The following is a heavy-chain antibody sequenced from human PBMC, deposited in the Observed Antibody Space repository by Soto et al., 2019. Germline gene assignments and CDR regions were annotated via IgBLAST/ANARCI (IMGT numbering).Heavy chain of an antibody. Sequence: QVQLQESGPGLVKPSGTLSLTCAVSVDSFSSANWWTWVRHPPGKGLEWIGDILATGSSNLSPSLQSRVTISVDTSQSQVSLNLTSVTATDTAVYYCARAPRRVAGKWYFEYCGQGALVTVSA. V-gene: IGHV4-4*02. J-gene: IGHJ4*02. CDR2: ILATGSS. D-gene: IGHD1-26*01. CDR1: VDSFSSANW. CDR3: ARAPRRVAGKWYFEY.